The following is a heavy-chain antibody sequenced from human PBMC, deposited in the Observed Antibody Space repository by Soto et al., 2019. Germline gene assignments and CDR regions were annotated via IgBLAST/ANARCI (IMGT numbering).Heavy chain of an antibody. CDR1: GFTFSSYG. CDR2: IWYDGSNK. CDR3: ARLNYYDSSGYPIDY. J-gene: IGHJ4*02. D-gene: IGHD3-22*01. V-gene: IGHV3-33*01. Sequence: GGSLRLSCAASGFTFSSYGMHWVRQAPGKGLEWVAVIWYDGSNKYYADSVKGRFTISRDNSKNTLYLQMNSLRAEDTAVYYCARLNYYDSSGYPIDYWGQGTLVTVSS.